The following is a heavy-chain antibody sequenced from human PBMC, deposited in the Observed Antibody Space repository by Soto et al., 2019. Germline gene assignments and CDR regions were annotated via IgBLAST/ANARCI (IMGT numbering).Heavy chain of an antibody. CDR2: IYYSGSA. CDR1: GGSISSYY. J-gene: IGHJ4*02. CDR3: ARAPRGNYGYPSYFDY. Sequence: SETLSLTCTVSGGSISSYYWSWIRQPPGKGLEWIGYIYYSGSANCNPSLKSRVTISVDTSKNQFSLKLSSVTAADTAVYYCARAPRGNYGYPSYFDYWGQGTLVTVSS. D-gene: IGHD3-10*01. V-gene: IGHV4-59*13.